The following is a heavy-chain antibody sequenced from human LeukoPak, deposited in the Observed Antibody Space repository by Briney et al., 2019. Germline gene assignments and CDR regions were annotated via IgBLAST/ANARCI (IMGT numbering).Heavy chain of an antibody. CDR3: ARITMGATSANFYYYFLDA. V-gene: IGHV3-64*02. CDR2: IISHGGST. D-gene: IGHD3-3*01. J-gene: IGHJ6*03. CDR1: GFTFSGYT. Sequence: GGSLRLSCAASGFTFSGYTLHWVRQAPGKGLEYVSAIISHGGSTHYADSVKGRFTVSRDNSKNTLYLQMDSLRAEDMAVYCCARITMGATSANFYYYFLDAWGKGTTVTVSS.